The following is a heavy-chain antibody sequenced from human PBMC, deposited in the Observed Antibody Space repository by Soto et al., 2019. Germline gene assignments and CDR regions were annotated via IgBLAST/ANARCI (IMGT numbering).Heavy chain of an antibody. CDR1: GGTIISYY. Sequence: LETLPHTCSASGGTIISYYWSWIRQPPGKGLEWIGYIYYSGSTNYNPSLKSRVTISVDTSKNQFSLKLSSVTAADTAVYYCARTDSSGYYSDYWGQGTLVTVSS. CDR3: ARTDSSGYYSDY. CDR2: IYYSGST. D-gene: IGHD3-22*01. V-gene: IGHV4-59*08. J-gene: IGHJ4*02.